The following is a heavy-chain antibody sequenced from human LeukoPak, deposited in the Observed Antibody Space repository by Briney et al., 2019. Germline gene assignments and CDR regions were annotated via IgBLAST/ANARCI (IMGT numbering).Heavy chain of an antibody. Sequence: PGGSLRLSCAASGFTVSSNHMSWVRRAPGKGLEWVSLIYSGGSICYADSVKGRFTISRDNSKNTLYLQMNSLRAEDTAVYYCAKDPMVIAVAWGQGTLVTVSS. CDR1: GFTVSSNH. CDR3: AKDPMVIAVA. V-gene: IGHV3-66*01. J-gene: IGHJ5*02. D-gene: IGHD6-19*01. CDR2: IYSGGSI.